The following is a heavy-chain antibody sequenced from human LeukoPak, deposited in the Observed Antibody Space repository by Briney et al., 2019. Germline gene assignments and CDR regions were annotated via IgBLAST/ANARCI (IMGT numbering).Heavy chain of an antibody. V-gene: IGHV4-39*01. CDR2: IYYSGST. CDR3: ARLPRSVLHNYYYYGMDV. J-gene: IGHJ6*02. CDR1: GGSISSSSYY. Sequence: SETLSLTCTVSGGSISSSSYYWGWIRQPPGKGLEWIGSIYYSGSTYYNPSLKSRVTISVDTSKNQFSLKLSSVTAADTAVYYCARLPRSVLHNYYYYGMDVWGQGTTVTVSS.